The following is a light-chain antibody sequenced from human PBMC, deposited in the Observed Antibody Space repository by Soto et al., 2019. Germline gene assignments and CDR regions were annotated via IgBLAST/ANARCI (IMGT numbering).Light chain of an antibody. Sequence: DIQLTQSPSFLSASVGDRVTITCRASQGISSYLAWYQQKPGKAPKLLIYAASTLQSGVPSRFSGSGSGTEFTLTISSLQSEDFATYYCQQLNSTGVTFGQGTKVDIK. V-gene: IGKV1-9*01. CDR1: QGISSY. J-gene: IGKJ1*01. CDR2: AAS. CDR3: QQLNSTGVT.